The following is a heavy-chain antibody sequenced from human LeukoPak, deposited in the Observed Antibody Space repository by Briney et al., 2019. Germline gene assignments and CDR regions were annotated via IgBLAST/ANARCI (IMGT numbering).Heavy chain of an antibody. D-gene: IGHD1-26*01. V-gene: IGHV3-23*01. Sequence: GGSLRLSCAASGFTFSSYGMHWVRQAPGKGLEWVSAISGSGGSTYYADSVKGRFTISRDNSKNTLYLQMNSLRAEDTAVYYCAKGDSGSYVVDYWGQGTLVTVSS. CDR2: ISGSGGST. CDR3: AKGDSGSYVVDY. CDR1: GFTFSSYG. J-gene: IGHJ4*02.